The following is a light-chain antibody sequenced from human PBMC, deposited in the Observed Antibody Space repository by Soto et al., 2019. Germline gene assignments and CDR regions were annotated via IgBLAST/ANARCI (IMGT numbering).Light chain of an antibody. J-gene: IGKJ5*01. V-gene: IGKV3D-11*01. CDR1: QRVSNY. Sequence: EIVLTQSPATLSLSPGERATLSCRASQRVSNYLAWYQQKPGQAPRLLIYDASKRATGIPARFSGSGSGTNFTLTISSLEPEDFAVYYCQQRRSWQVTFGQGTRLEIK. CDR2: DAS. CDR3: QQRRSWQVT.